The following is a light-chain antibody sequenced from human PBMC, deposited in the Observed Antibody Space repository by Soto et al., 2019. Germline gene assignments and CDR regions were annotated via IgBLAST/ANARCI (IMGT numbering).Light chain of an antibody. CDR2: DND. CDR1: SSNIGAGFV. CDR3: QSYDNSLSGVV. Sequence: QSVRTQPPSVSGAPGQRIIISCTGSSSNIGAGFVVHWYQHLPGTAPKLLVYDNDNRPSGLPARFSDSRSGTSASLAITSLQADDEADYYCQSYDNSLSGVVFVGGTKLTVL. V-gene: IGLV1-40*01. J-gene: IGLJ2*01.